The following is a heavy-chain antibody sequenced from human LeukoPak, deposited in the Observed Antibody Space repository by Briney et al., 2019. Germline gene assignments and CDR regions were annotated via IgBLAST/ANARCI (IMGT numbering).Heavy chain of an antibody. CDR2: IKSKTDGGSI. J-gene: IGHJ4*02. Sequence: KTGGSLRLSCGASGFTFNNAWMSWVRQAPGKGLEWVGLIKSKTDGGSIDYAAPVKGRFTISRDDSKNMVYLQMNSLKTEDTAFYYCTTIGYCRSTSCYGFDNWGQGTQVTVSS. D-gene: IGHD2-2*01. CDR3: TTIGYCRSTSCYGFDN. CDR1: GFTFNNAW. V-gene: IGHV3-15*01.